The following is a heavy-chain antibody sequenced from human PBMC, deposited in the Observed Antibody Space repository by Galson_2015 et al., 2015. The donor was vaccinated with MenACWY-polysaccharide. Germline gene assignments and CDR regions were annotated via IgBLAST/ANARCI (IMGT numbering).Heavy chain of an antibody. CDR3: AHTPYYGDYEKVDWFDP. V-gene: IGHV2-5*02. J-gene: IGHJ5*02. Sequence: PALVKPTQTLTLTCTFSGFSLSTSGVGVGWIRQPPGKALEWLALIYWDDDKRYSPSLKSRLTITKDTSKNQVVLTMTNMDPVDTATYYCAHTPYYGDYEKVDWFDPWGQGTLVTVSS. D-gene: IGHD4-17*01. CDR2: IYWDDDK. CDR1: GFSLSTSGVG.